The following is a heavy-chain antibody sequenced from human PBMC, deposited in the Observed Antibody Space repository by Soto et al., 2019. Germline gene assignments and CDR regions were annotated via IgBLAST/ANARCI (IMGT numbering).Heavy chain of an antibody. CDR3: AKFRQQLGGGAGYYFYYGMDV. V-gene: IGHV3-23*01. CDR2: ISGSGGST. CDR1: GFTFSSYA. Sequence: EVQLLESGGGLVQPGGSLRLSCAASGFTFSSYAMSWVRQAPGKGLEWVSAISGSGGSTYYADSVKGRFTISRDNSKNTLYQQMNSLRAEDTAVYYCAKFRQQLGGGAGYYFYYGMDVWGQGTTVTGSS. D-gene: IGHD6-13*01. J-gene: IGHJ6*02.